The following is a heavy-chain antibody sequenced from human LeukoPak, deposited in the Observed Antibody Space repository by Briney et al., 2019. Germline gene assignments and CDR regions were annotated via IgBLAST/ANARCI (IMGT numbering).Heavy chain of an antibody. CDR1: GLTFSTYA. CDR3: AELGITMIGGV. D-gene: IGHD3-10*02. Sequence: SGGSLRLSCAASGLTFSTYAMSWVRQAPGKGLEWVSAISSSGGSTYYADSVKGRLTISRDNAENSLYLEMNNLRVEDTAVYYCAELGITMIGGVWGKGTTVTISS. V-gene: IGHV3-23*01. J-gene: IGHJ6*04. CDR2: ISSSGGST.